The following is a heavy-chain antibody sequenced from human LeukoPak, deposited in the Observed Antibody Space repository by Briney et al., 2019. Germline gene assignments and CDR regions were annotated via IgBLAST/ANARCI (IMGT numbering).Heavy chain of an antibody. J-gene: IGHJ4*02. CDR1: GYTFTGYY. D-gene: IGHD1-26*01. CDR3: ARDGNIVGASEYFDY. CDR2: INPNSGGT. V-gene: IGHV1-2*02. Sequence: ASVKVSCKASGYTFTGYYMHWVRQAPGQGLEWMGWINPNSGGTNYAQEFQGRVTMTRDTSISTAYMELSRLRSDDTAVYYCARDGNIVGASEYFDYWGQGTLVTVSS.